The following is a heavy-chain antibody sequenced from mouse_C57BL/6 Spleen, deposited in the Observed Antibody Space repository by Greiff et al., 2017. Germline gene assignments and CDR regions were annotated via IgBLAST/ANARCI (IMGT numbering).Heavy chain of an antibody. CDR3: ARWGGDYAMDY. V-gene: IGHV1-50*01. CDR1: GYTFTSYW. CDR2: IDPSASYT. J-gene: IGHJ4*01. Sequence: QVQLQQPGAELVKPGASVKLSCKASGYTFTSYWMQWVKQRPGQGLEWIGEIDPSASYTNYNQKFKGKATLTVDTASSTAYMQLSSLTSEDSAVYYCARWGGDYAMDYWGQGTSVTVSS.